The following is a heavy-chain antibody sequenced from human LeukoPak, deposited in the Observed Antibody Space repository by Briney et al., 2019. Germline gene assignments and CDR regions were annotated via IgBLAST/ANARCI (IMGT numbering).Heavy chain of an antibody. D-gene: IGHD1-20*01. CDR2: ISSSGSTI. V-gene: IGHV3-11*04. CDR1: GFTFSSYA. J-gene: IGHJ5*02. CDR3: ARDSLTGTTRYNWFDP. Sequence: GGSLRLSCAASGFTFSSYAMSWIRQAPGKGLEWVSYISSSGSTIYYADSVKGRFTISRDNAKNSLYLQMNSLRAEDTAVYYCARDSLTGTTRYNWFDPWGQGTLVTVSS.